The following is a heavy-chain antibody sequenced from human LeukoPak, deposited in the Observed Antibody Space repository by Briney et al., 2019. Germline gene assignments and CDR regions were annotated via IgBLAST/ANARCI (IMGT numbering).Heavy chain of an antibody. Sequence: TGGSLRLSCVASGFPFSSYWMTWVRKAPGKGLEWVANIKQDGSKKSYVDSVKGRFTISRDNAKNSLYLQMNRLRAEDTAIYYCTRVGYIDEGIDYWGQGTLVTVSS. CDR2: IKQDGSKK. CDR1: GFPFSSYW. J-gene: IGHJ4*02. V-gene: IGHV3-7*04. D-gene: IGHD5-24*01. CDR3: TRVGYIDEGIDY.